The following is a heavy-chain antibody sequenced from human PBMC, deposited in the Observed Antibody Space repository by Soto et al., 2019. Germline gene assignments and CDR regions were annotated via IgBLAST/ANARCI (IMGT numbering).Heavy chain of an antibody. Sequence: QVRLVQSGAEVKKPGSSVKVSCKASGGTFSSYAISWVRQAPGQGLEWMGGIIPIFGTANYAQKFQGRVTITADKSTSTAYMELSSLRSEDTAVYYCAGLGGGGSSAAFDIWGQGTMVTVSS. CDR3: AGLGGGGSSAAFDI. CDR1: GGTFSSYA. V-gene: IGHV1-69*06. J-gene: IGHJ3*02. D-gene: IGHD2-15*01. CDR2: IIPIFGTA.